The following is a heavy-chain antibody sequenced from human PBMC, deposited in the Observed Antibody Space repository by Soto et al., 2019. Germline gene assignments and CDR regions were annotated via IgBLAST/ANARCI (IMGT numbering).Heavy chain of an antibody. CDR1: GGSISSSSYY. CDR2: IYYSGST. D-gene: IGHD5-18*01. J-gene: IGHJ6*02. V-gene: IGHV4-39*01. CDR3: ARHYRDLDTPMVRYYYYYGMDV. Sequence: TSETLSLTCTVSGGSISSSSYYWGWIRQPPGKGLEWIGSIYYSGSTYYNPSLKNRVTISVETSKKKISLKLSYETAADTAVYYCARHYRDLDTPMVRYYYYYGMDVWGQGTTVT.